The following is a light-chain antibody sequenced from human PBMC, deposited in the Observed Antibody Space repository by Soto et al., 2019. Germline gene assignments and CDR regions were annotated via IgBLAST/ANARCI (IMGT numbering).Light chain of an antibody. CDR3: QQYSSYVT. V-gene: IGKV1-5*01. Sequence: DIQLTQSPSTLSASVGDRVTLTCRASQSLNSWLAWYQQKPGKAPKLLIYDASSLESGVPSRFSGSGSGTEFTLTISSLQPDDFATYYCQQYSSYVTFGPGTKVDIK. J-gene: IGKJ3*01. CDR1: QSLNSW. CDR2: DAS.